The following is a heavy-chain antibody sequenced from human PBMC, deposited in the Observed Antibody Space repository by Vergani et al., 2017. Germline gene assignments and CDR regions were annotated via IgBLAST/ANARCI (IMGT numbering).Heavy chain of an antibody. CDR1: GGSISSSSYY. V-gene: IGHV4-39*07. J-gene: IGHJ5*02. CDR3: ARGKYYDFWSGYYWFDP. D-gene: IGHD3-3*01. CDR2: IYYSGST. Sequence: QLQLQESGPGLVKPSETLSLTCTVSGGSISSSSYYWGWIRQPPGKGLEWIGSIYYSGSTYYNPSLKSRVTISGDPSKNQFSLKLSSVTAADTAVYYCARGKYYDFWSGYYWFDPWGQGTLVTVSS.